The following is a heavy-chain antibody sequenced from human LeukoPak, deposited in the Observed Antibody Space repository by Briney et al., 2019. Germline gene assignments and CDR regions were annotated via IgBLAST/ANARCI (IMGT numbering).Heavy chain of an antibody. Sequence: PSETLSPTCTVSGGSISSYYWSWIRQPPGKGLEWIGYIYYSGSTYYNPSLKSRVTISVDTSKNQFSLKLSSVTAADTAVYYCAREAYGGNVAFDIWGQGTMVTVSS. CDR1: GGSISSYY. V-gene: IGHV4-59*12. D-gene: IGHD4-23*01. J-gene: IGHJ3*02. CDR2: IYYSGST. CDR3: AREAYGGNVAFDI.